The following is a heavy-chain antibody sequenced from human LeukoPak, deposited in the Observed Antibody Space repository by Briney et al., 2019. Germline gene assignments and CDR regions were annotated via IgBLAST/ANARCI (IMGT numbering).Heavy chain of an antibody. CDR1: GGSISSYY. D-gene: IGHD4-17*01. V-gene: IGHV4-59*01. CDR3: ARSNPTTPDY. CDR2: IYYSGST. J-gene: IGHJ4*02. Sequence: PSETLSLTCTVSGGSISSYYWSWIRQPPGKGLEWIGYIYYSGSTNYNPSLKGRVTISVDTSKNQFSLKLSSVTAADTAVYYCARSNPTTPDYWGQGTLVTVSS.